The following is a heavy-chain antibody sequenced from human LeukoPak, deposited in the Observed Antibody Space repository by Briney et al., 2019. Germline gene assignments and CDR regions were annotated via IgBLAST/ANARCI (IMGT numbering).Heavy chain of an antibody. Sequence: GESLKISCKTSGYSFTSYWIGWVRQMPGKGLEWMGIIYPGDSDSRYSPSFQGQVTISADKSITTAYLLWSSLRASDTAMYYCARRGRTERILDYWGQGTLVTVSS. D-gene: IGHD3/OR15-3a*01. CDR1: GYSFTSYW. V-gene: IGHV5-51*01. CDR3: ARRGRTERILDY. J-gene: IGHJ4*02. CDR2: IYPGDSDS.